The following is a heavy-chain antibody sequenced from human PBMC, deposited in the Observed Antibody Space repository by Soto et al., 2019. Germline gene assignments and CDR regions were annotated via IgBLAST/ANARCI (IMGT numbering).Heavy chain of an antibody. Sequence: QVQLVESGGGVVQPGRSLRLSCAASGFTFSSYGMHWVRQAPGKGLEWVAVISYDGSNKYYADSVKGRFTISRDNSKNTLYLQMNSLRAEDTAVYYCAKGRSSGWVGGFDPWGQGTLVTVSS. CDR2: ISYDGSNK. J-gene: IGHJ5*02. CDR3: AKGRSSGWVGGFDP. CDR1: GFTFSSYG. V-gene: IGHV3-30*18. D-gene: IGHD6-19*01.